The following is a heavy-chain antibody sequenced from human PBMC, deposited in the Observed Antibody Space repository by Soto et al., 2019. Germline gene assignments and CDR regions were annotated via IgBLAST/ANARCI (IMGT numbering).Heavy chain of an antibody. CDR1: GFTFSSYW. CDR3: ARVPVRQLVRDAFDI. V-gene: IGHV3-7*01. CDR2: IKQDGSEK. Sequence: GGSLRLSCAASGFTFSSYWMSWVRQAPGKGLEWVANIKQDGSEKYYVDSVKGRFTISRDNAKNSLYLQMNSLRAEDTAVYYCARVPVRQLVRDAFDIWGQGTMVTVSS. D-gene: IGHD6-13*01. J-gene: IGHJ3*02.